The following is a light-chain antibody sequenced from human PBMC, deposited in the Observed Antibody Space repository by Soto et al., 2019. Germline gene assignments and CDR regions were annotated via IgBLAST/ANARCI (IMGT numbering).Light chain of an antibody. Sequence: QSVLTQPASVSGSPGQSITISCTGTSSDIGGYKYVSWYQQHPGKAPKLMIYDVSNRPSGVSNRFSGSKSGNTATLTISGLQGEAEAEYYCSSYTGGSTYVFGTGPKVPVL. CDR1: SSDIGGYKY. J-gene: IGLJ1*01. V-gene: IGLV2-14*01. CDR3: SSYTGGSTYV. CDR2: DVS.